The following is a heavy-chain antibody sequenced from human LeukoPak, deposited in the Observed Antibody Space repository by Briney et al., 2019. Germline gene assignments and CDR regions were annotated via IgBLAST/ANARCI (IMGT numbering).Heavy chain of an antibody. CDR1: GVSISSGGYY. V-gene: IGHV4-31*03. Sequence: SQTLSLTCTVSGVSISSGGYYWSWIRQHQGKGLEWIGNIYYSGSTYYNPALKSRITISVDTTKNQFSLKLSSVTDADTAEYYCASTPVVYYYDSSGYFDYWGQGTLVTVSS. CDR3: ASTPVVYYYDSSGYFDY. D-gene: IGHD3-22*01. J-gene: IGHJ4*02. CDR2: IYYSGST.